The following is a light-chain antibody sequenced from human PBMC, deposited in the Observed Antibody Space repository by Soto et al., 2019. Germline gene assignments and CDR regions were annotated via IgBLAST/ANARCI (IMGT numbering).Light chain of an antibody. J-gene: IGLJ1*01. CDR3: QSYDSSLSVNYV. CDR1: SSNIGAGYD. Sequence: QSVLTQPPSGSGAPGRRVTISCTGSSSNIGAGYDVHWYQQLPGTAPKILIYGNTNRPSGVPDRFSGSKSGTSASLAITGLQAEDEADYYCQSYDSSLSVNYVFGTGTKVTVL. CDR2: GNT. V-gene: IGLV1-40*01.